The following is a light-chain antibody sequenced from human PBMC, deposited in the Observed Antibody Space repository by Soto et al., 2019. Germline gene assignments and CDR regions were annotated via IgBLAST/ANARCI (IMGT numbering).Light chain of an antibody. CDR2: DAS. CDR3: QQYEDRPLT. V-gene: IGKV1-33*01. CDR1: QDISNY. Sequence: DIPMTQSPSSLSASVGDRVTITCQASQDISNYLNWYQQEPGKAPKLLIFDASNVETGVPSRFSGSGSCADFTFTIHSLQPEDAATYYCQQYEDRPLTFGGGTKVGIK. J-gene: IGKJ4*01.